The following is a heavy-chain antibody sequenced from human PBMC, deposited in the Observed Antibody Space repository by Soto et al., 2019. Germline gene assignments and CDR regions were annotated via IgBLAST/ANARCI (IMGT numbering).Heavy chain of an antibody. Sequence: EVQLVESGGDLVQPGGSLRLSCAASGFTFSNFWMRWVRQAPGKGLEWVANIKHDGSEKNYVDSVKGRFTISRDNAKNSLYLQMNSLRAEDTAVYYCARDRYSSGWYGASGCWGQGTLVTVSS. D-gene: IGHD6-19*01. CDR2: IKHDGSEK. CDR3: ARDRYSSGWYGASGC. CDR1: GFTFSNFW. J-gene: IGHJ4*02. V-gene: IGHV3-7*01.